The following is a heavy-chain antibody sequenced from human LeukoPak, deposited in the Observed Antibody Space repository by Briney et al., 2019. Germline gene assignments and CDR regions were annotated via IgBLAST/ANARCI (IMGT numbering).Heavy chain of an antibody. CDR3: ARAGGRLVERRGILDY. CDR2: INPNSGGT. Sequence: ASVKVSCKASGYTFTGYYMHWVRQAPGQGLEWMGWINPNSGGTNYAQKFQGRVTMTRDTSISTAYMELSRLRSDDTAVYYCARAGGRLVERRGILDYWGQGTLVTVSS. CDR1: GYTFTGYY. J-gene: IGHJ4*02. D-gene: IGHD1-1*01. V-gene: IGHV1-2*02.